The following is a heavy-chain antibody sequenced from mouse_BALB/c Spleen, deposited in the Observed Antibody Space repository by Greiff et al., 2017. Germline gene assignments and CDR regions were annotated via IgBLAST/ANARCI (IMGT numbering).Heavy chain of an antibody. CDR1: GYTFTSYT. CDR3: AREVIYYGFAY. Sequence: QVQLKQSAAELARPGASVKMSCKASGYTFTSYTMHWVKQRPGQGLEWIGYINPSSGYTEYNQKFKDKTTLTADKSSSTAYMQLSSLTSEDSAVYYCAREVIYYGFAYWGQGTLVTVSA. CDR2: INPSSGYT. J-gene: IGHJ3*01. D-gene: IGHD2-1*01. V-gene: IGHV1-4*02.